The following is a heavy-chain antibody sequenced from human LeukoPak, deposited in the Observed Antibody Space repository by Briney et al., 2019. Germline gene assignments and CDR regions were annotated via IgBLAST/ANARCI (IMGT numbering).Heavy chain of an antibody. V-gene: IGHV1-2*02. CDR3: ARESRDGYSDAFDI. CDR2: INPNSGGT. Sequence: SVKVSCKASGYTFTGYYMHWVRQAPGQGLEWMGWINPNSGGTNYAQKFQGRVTMTRDTSISTAYMELSRLRSDDTAVYYCARESRDGYSDAFDIWGQGTMVTVFS. D-gene: IGHD5-24*01. J-gene: IGHJ3*02. CDR1: GYTFTGYY.